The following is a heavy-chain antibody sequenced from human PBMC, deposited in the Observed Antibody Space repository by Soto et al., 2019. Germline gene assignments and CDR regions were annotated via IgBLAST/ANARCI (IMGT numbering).Heavy chain of an antibody. V-gene: IGHV3-15*07. CDR3: TTDSYRTIXIVRFDY. D-gene: IGHD3-22*01. CDR1: GFTFSNAW. CDR2: IKSKTDGGTT. Sequence: GGSLRLSCAASGFTFSNAWINWVRQAPGKGLEWVGRIKSKTDGGTTDFAAPVKGRFTISRDDSKNMVYLQMNSLKIEDTAVYYCTTDSYRTIXIVRFDYWGHGTLVTVS. J-gene: IGHJ4*01.